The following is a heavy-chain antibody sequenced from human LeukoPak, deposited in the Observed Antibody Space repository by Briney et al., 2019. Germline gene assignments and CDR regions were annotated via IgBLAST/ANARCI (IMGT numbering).Heavy chain of an antibody. V-gene: IGHV3-74*01. CDR2: INTDGSST. CDR3: ARPQQPGHWGSWYYFDY. J-gene: IGHJ4*02. CDR1: GFTFSSYW. D-gene: IGHD6-13*01. Sequence: GGSLRLSCAASGFTFSSYWMHWVRQAPGKGLVWVSRINTDGSSTSYADSVKGRFTISRDNAKNTLYLQMNSLRAEDTAVYYCARPQQPGHWGSWYYFDYWGQGTLVTVSS.